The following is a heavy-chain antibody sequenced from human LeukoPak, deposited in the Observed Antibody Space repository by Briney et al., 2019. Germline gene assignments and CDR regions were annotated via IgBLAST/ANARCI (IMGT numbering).Heavy chain of an antibody. CDR2: INPNSGGT. V-gene: IGHV1-2*02. Sequence: GASVKVSCKASGYTFTGYYIYWVRQAPGQGLEWMGWINPNSGGTNYAQKFQGRVTMTRDTSISTAYMEVSRLRYDDTAVYYCAKLGLEDYWGQGTLVTVSS. CDR3: AKLGLEDY. CDR1: GYTFTGYY. D-gene: IGHD3-16*01. J-gene: IGHJ4*02.